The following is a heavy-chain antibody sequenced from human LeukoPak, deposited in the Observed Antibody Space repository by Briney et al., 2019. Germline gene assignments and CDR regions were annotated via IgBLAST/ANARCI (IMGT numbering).Heavy chain of an antibody. Sequence: SETLSLTCAVYGGSFSGYYWSRIRQPPGKGLEWIGEINHSGSTNYNPSLKSRVTISVDTSKNQFSLKLSSVTAADTAVYYCARAAKWFGTDAFDIWGQGTMVTVSS. J-gene: IGHJ3*02. CDR2: INHSGST. V-gene: IGHV4-34*01. CDR3: ARAAKWFGTDAFDI. CDR1: GGSFSGYY. D-gene: IGHD3-22*01.